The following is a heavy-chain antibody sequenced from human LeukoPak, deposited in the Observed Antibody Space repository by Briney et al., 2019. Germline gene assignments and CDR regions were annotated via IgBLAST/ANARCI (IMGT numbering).Heavy chain of an antibody. V-gene: IGHV3-9*03. Sequence: PGGSLRLSCAASGFTFDDYAMHWVRQAPGKGLEWVSGISWNSGSIGYADSVKGRFTISRDNAKNSLYLQMNSLRAEDMALYYCAKDSSSNYFDYWGQGTLVTVSS. J-gene: IGHJ4*02. D-gene: IGHD6-6*01. CDR3: AKDSSSNYFDY. CDR1: GFTFDDYA. CDR2: ISWNSGSI.